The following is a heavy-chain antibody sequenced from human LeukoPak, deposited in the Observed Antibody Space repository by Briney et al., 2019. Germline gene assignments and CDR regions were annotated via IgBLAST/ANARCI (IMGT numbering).Heavy chain of an antibody. Sequence: SETLSLTCTVSGGSISSGSYYWSWIRQPAGKGLEWIGHIYTTGSTNYNPSLKSRVTISVDTSKTQFSLKLSSVTAADTAVYYCARDGWGLGTFKYYMDVWGKGTTVTVSS. J-gene: IGHJ6*03. V-gene: IGHV4-61*09. D-gene: IGHD3-10*01. CDR1: GGSISSGSYY. CDR2: IYTTGST. CDR3: ARDGWGLGTFKYYMDV.